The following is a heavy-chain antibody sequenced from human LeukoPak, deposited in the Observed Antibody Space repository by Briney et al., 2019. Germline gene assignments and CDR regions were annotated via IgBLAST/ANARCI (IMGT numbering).Heavy chain of an antibody. CDR3: AKPGTTLYYLCGMDV. V-gene: IGHV3-23*01. D-gene: IGHD1-1*01. Sequence: PGGSLGLSCAASGFTISSYAMSWVRQAPGKGLEWVSVISGNGGSTYYADSVKGRFTISRDNSRNTLQLQMNSLRVEDTAVYYCAKPGTTLYYLCGMDVWGQGTTVTVSS. J-gene: IGHJ6*02. CDR2: ISGNGGST. CDR1: GFTISSYA.